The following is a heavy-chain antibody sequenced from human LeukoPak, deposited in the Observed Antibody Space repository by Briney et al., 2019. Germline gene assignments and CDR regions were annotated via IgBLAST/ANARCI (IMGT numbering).Heavy chain of an antibody. V-gene: IGHV3-53*01. CDR1: GLTVSSNY. J-gene: IGHJ4*02. CDR3: ARERRYCSGVNCYSGLDY. Sequence: PGGSLRLSCAASGLTVSSNYLNWVRQAPGKGLEWVSIIYSSGNTYYADSVKGRFIISRDNSKNTLYLQMTSLRLEDTAVYYCARERRYCSGVNCYSGLDYWGREPGSPSPQ. CDR2: IYSSGNT. D-gene: IGHD2-15*01.